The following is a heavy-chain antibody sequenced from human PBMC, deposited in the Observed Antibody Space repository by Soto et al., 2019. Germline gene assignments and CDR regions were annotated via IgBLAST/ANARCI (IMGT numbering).Heavy chain of an antibody. CDR2: ISWNGGSI. V-gene: IGHV3-9*01. D-gene: IGHD3-10*01. Sequence: EAQLVESGGGLVQPGRSLRLSCAASGFTCDDYAMHWVRQAPGKGLEWVSGISWNGGSIGYADSVKGRFTISRDNAKDSLYLQLNSLRAEDTAWYYCAKDHYGSAIYGMDVWGQGTTVTVSS. CDR3: AKDHYGSAIYGMDV. J-gene: IGHJ6*02. CDR1: GFTCDDYA.